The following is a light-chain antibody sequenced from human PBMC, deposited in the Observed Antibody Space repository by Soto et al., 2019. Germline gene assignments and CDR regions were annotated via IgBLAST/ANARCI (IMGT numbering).Light chain of an antibody. J-gene: IGKJ1*01. CDR1: QNVGSRY. CDR2: GTS. V-gene: IGKV3-20*01. Sequence: DMVLTQSQGTLSLSPGERATLSCRASQNVGSRYLARYQQKPGQAPRLLIYGTSNRPTGIPDRFSGSGSGTDFSHTISSLEPGDLAVYYCQHYGSSPRTFGQGTKGEIK. CDR3: QHYGSSPRT.